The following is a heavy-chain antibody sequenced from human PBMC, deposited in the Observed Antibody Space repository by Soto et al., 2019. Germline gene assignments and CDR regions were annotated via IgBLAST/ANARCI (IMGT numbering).Heavy chain of an antibody. Sequence: QVQLVQSGAEVKKPGSSVKVSCKASGGTFSSYAISWVRQAPGQGLEWMGGISAYNGNTNYAQKLQGRVTMTTDTSTSTAYMELRSLRSDDTAVYYCARLSSTATLDYFDYWGQGTLVTVSS. V-gene: IGHV1-18*01. J-gene: IGHJ4*02. CDR2: ISAYNGNT. D-gene: IGHD2-15*01. CDR3: ARLSSTATLDYFDY. CDR1: GGTFSSYA.